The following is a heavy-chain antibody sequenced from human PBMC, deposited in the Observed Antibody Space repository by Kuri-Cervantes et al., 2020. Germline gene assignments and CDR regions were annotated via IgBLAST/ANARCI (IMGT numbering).Heavy chain of an antibody. CDR1: GGSVSSGSYY. CDR3: ARTIPAAFGYYYYMDV. J-gene: IGHJ6*03. CDR2: IYYSGST. Sequence: GSLRLSCTVSGGSVSSGSYYWSWIRQPPGKGLEWIGYIYYSGSTNYNPSLKSRVTISVDTSKNQFSLKLSSVTAADTAVYYCARTIPAAFGYYYYMDVWGKGTTVTVSS. V-gene: IGHV4-61*01. D-gene: IGHD2-2*01.